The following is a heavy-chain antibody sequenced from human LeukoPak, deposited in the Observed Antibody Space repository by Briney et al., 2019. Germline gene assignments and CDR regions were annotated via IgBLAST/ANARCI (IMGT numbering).Heavy chain of an antibody. V-gene: IGHV3-33*01. CDR1: GFTFSTYG. D-gene: IGHD2-15*01. CDR3: ARGYCSGGSCYPGYFDY. CDR2: IWYDGSNK. J-gene: IGHJ4*02. Sequence: GGSLRLSCAASGFTFSTYGMHWVSQVPGKGLEWVALIWYDGSNKYYADSVKGRFIISRDNSKDTLYLQMNSLRAEDTAVYYCARGYCSGGSCYPGYFDYWGQGTLVTVSS.